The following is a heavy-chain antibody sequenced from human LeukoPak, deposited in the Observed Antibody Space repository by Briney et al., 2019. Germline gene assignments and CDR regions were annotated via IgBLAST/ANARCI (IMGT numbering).Heavy chain of an antibody. CDR1: GLTFTTYA. CDR3: ARGSYYYASGSYF. J-gene: IGHJ4*02. V-gene: IGHV3-30-3*01. Sequence: GRSLRLSCAASGLTFTTYAMHWVRQAPGKGMEWGAVISYDESHKYYGDSVQGRFTISRDNSKNTLYLQMNSLRPEDTAVYYCARGSYYYASGSYFWGQGTLVTVSS. D-gene: IGHD3-10*01. CDR2: ISYDESHK.